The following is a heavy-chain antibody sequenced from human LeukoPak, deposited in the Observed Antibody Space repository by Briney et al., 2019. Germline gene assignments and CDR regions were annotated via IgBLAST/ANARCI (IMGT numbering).Heavy chain of an antibody. D-gene: IGHD6-13*01. CDR2: IYYSGST. CDR3: ARLYSSSANFDY. J-gene: IGHJ4*02. CDR1: GGSISTTNYY. Sequence: SETLSLTCSVSGGSISTTNYYWGWIRQPPGKGLEWIGYIYYSGSTNYNPSLKSRVTISVDTSKNQFSLKLSSVTAADTAVYYCARLYSSSANFDYWGQGTLVTVSS. V-gene: IGHV4-61*05.